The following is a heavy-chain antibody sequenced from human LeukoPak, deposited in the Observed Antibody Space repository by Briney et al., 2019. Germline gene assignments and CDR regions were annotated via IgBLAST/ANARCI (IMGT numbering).Heavy chain of an antibody. CDR2: IIGTAGNT. D-gene: IGHD3-10*01. CDR3: AKYTSGTYYRGLDQ. V-gene: IGHV3-23*01. J-gene: IGHJ4*02. Sequence: GGSLRLSCGASGLTVSSYAMSWVRQAPGKGLEWVSTIIGTAGNTYYADSVKGRFTISRDVSKHTVYLQMNSLRAEDTALYSCAKYTSGTYYRGLDQWGQGTLVTVS. CDR1: GLTVSSYA.